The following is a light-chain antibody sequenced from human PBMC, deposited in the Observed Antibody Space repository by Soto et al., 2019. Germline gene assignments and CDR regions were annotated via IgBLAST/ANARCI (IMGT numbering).Light chain of an antibody. J-gene: IGKJ5*01. CDR2: DAF. Sequence: EIVLTQSPATLSLSPGARATLSCRASQSVSNYLAWYQEKPGQAPRLLIYDAFNRATGIPARVSGSGSGTDVTLTISSLEPEDWAVYDCHQRSSWPITFGQGTRLEIK. CDR3: HQRSSWPIT. CDR1: QSVSNY. V-gene: IGKV3-11*01.